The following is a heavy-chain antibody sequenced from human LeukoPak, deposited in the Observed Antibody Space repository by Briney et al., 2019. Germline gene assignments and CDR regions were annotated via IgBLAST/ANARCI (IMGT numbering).Heavy chain of an antibody. D-gene: IGHD3-22*01. V-gene: IGHV4-39*01. Sequence: SETLSLTCTISGDSISSSSYYWGWTRQPPGKGLEWIGDIYYRGSTYYNPSLKSRVSISIDTSNNQFSLTLNSVTAADTALYFCARRRYYDSTGYLDWGQGTLVTVSS. CDR2: IYYRGST. CDR1: GDSISSSSYY. J-gene: IGHJ1*01. CDR3: ARRRYYDSTGYLD.